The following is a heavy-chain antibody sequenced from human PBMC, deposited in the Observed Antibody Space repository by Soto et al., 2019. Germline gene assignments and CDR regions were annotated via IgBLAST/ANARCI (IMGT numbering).Heavy chain of an antibody. CDR3: ARMEYDSSGYYEKAFDI. D-gene: IGHD3-22*01. CDR2: IIPIFGTA. V-gene: IGHV1-69*01. Sequence: QVQLVQSGAEVKKPGSSVKVSCKASGGTFSSYAISWVRQAPGQGLEWMGGIIPIFGTANYAQKFQGRVTITADESTSTGYMELSSLRSEDTAVYYCARMEYDSSGYYEKAFDIWGQGTMVTVSS. CDR1: GGTFSSYA. J-gene: IGHJ3*02.